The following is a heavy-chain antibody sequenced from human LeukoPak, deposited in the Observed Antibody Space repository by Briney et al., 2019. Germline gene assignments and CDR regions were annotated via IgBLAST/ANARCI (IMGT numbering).Heavy chain of an antibody. Sequence: KPGGSLRLSCAASGFTFSSYSMNWVRQAPGKGLEWVSSISSSSSYIYYADSVKGRFTISRDNAKNSLYLQMNSLRAEDTAVYYCAKFALRVGDPEADWGQGTLVTVSS. D-gene: IGHD1-26*01. CDR2: ISSSSSYI. CDR3: AKFALRVGDPEAD. J-gene: IGHJ4*02. V-gene: IGHV3-21*04. CDR1: GFTFSSYS.